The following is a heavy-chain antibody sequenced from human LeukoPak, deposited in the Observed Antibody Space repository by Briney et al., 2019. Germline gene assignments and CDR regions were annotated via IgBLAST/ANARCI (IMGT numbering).Heavy chain of an antibody. J-gene: IGHJ6*03. D-gene: IGHD2-2*02. CDR1: GYTFTTYG. CDR2: ISAYNGHT. Sequence: GASVKVSCKASGYTFTTYGISWVRQAPGQGLEWMGWISAYNGHTNYAQKLQGRVTMTTDASTTTAYMELRSLRSDDTAVYYCVRDGHRLYDYYYYYMDVWGKGTTVTVSS. V-gene: IGHV1-18*01. CDR3: VRDGHRLYDYYYYYMDV.